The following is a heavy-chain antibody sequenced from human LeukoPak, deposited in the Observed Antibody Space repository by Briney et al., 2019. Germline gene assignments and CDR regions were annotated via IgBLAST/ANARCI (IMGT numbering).Heavy chain of an antibody. CDR3: ARALGYSSGWPYYYYYYMDV. CDR1: GFTFDDYA. J-gene: IGHJ6*03. D-gene: IGHD6-19*01. V-gene: IGHV3-21*01. CDR2: ISSSSSYI. Sequence: GGSLRLSCAASGFTFDDYAMHSVRQAPGKGPEWVSSISSSSSYIYYADSVKGRFTISRDNATNSLYLPMNSLRAEDTAVYYCARALGYSSGWPYYYYYYMDVWGKGTTVTVSS.